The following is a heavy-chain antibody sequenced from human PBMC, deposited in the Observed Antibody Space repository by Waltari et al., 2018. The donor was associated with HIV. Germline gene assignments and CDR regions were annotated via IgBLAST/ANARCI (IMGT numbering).Heavy chain of an antibody. CDR1: GGSISSSSYY. J-gene: IGHJ6*02. D-gene: IGHD3-10*01. CDR2: IYYSGST. CDR3: ASEGTGSGSNYYYYYGMDV. V-gene: IGHV4-39*01. Sequence: QLQLQESGPGLVKPSETLSLTCTVSGGSISSSSYYWGWIRQPPGKGLESIGSIYYSGSTYYNPSLKSRVTISVDTSKNQFSLKLSSVTAAGTAVYYCASEGTGSGSNYYYYYGMDVWGQGTTVTVSS.